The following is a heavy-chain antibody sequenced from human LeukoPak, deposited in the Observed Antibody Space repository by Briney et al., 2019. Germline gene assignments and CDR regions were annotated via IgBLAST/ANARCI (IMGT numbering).Heavy chain of an antibody. V-gene: IGHV1-8*01. D-gene: IGHD6-6*01. J-gene: IGHJ4*02. CDR1: GYTFTSYD. CDR3: AREGPLFVLDY. Sequence: ASVNVSCKTSGYTFTSYDISWARQATGQGLQWMGRMTPSSGSAEYAQRFQGRVTLTRDTASGTAYLELRSLTADDTAIYYCAREGPLFVLDYWGQGTRVAVSS. CDR2: MTPSSGSA.